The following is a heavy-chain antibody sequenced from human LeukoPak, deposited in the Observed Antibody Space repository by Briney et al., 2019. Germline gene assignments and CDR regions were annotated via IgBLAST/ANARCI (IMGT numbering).Heavy chain of an antibody. V-gene: IGHV3-15*01. Sequence: GGSLRLSCAASGFTFSNAWMSWVRQAPGKGLGWVGRIKSKTDGGTTDYTAPVNGRFSISRDDSLNTLYLQMNTLKAEDTAVYYCATYNYGSFFYGTIRYWGQGTLVTVSS. CDR2: IKSKTDGGTT. D-gene: IGHD3-10*01. CDR1: GFTFSNAW. J-gene: IGHJ4*02. CDR3: ATYNYGSFFYGTIRY.